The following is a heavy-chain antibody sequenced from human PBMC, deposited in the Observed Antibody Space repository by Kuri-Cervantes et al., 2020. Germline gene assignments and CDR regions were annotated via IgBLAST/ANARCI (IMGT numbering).Heavy chain of an antibody. CDR2: IYYSGST. J-gene: IGHJ5*02. D-gene: IGHD2-2*01. Sequence: SETLSLTCTVSGGSISSGDYYWSWIRQPPGKGLEWIGYIYYSGSTYYNPSLKSRVTMSVDTSKNQFSLKLSSVTAEDTAVYYCARGIPAAPRSALDPWGQGTLVTVSS. CDR1: GGSISSGDYY. V-gene: IGHV4-30-4*01. CDR3: ARGIPAAPRSALDP.